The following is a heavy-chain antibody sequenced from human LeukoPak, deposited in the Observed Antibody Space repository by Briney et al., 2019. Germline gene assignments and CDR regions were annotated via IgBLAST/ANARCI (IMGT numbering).Heavy chain of an antibody. D-gene: IGHD1-14*01. CDR2: LYSDGNT. J-gene: IGHJ4*02. CDR3: ARGVEPLAANTLAY. Sequence: GGSLRLPCAASGFTVITNDMTWVRQAPGKGLEWVSVLYSDGNTKYADSVQGRFTISRDNSKDTLYLEMNSLSPDDTAVYYCARGVEPLAANTLAYWGQGTLVTVSS. CDR1: GFTVITND. V-gene: IGHV3-53*01.